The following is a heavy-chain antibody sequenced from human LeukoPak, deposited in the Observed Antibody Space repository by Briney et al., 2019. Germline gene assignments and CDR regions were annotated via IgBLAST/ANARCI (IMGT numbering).Heavy chain of an antibody. CDR3: AKDILTGYPSSLTFDY. CDR2: ISGSGGST. V-gene: IGHV3-23*01. J-gene: IGHJ4*02. CDR1: GFTFSSYA. D-gene: IGHD3-9*01. Sequence: PGGSLRLSCAASGFTFSSYAMSWVRQAPGKGLEWVSAISGSGGSTYYADSVKGRFTISRDNSKNTLYLQMNSLRAEDTAVYYCAKDILTGYPSSLTFDYWGQGTLVTVSS.